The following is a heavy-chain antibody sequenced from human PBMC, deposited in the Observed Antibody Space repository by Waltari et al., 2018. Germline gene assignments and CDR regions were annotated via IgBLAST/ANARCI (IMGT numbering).Heavy chain of an antibody. V-gene: IGHV1-69*12. CDR3: ARGYYYDSSGPPGAFDI. J-gene: IGHJ3*02. CDR2: IIPIFGTA. Sequence: QVQLVQSGAEVKKPGSSVKVSCKASGGTFSSYAISWVRQAPGQGREGMGGIIPIFGTANNPRKCEGRVTITAGEATSAAYMELSSRRSEDKAGYYCARGYYYDSSGPPGAFDIWGQGTMVTVSS. CDR1: GGTFSSYA. D-gene: IGHD3-22*01.